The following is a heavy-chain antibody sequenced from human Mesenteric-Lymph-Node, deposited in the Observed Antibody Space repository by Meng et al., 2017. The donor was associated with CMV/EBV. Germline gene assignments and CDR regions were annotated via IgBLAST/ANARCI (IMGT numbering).Heavy chain of an antibody. J-gene: IGHJ6*02. V-gene: IGHV4-59*01. CDR3: ARAARLGNYYYGMDV. CDR1: GGPIRSYY. D-gene: IGHD6-6*01. CDR2: IYYSGST. Sequence: SETLSLTCTVSGGPIRSYYWSWIRQPPGKGLEGIGYIYYSGSTNYHPSLKSRVTISVDTSKNQFSLKLSSVTAADTAVYYCARAARLGNYYYGMDVWGQGTTVTVSS.